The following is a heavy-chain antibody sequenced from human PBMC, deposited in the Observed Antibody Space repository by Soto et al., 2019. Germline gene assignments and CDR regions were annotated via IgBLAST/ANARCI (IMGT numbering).Heavy chain of an antibody. D-gene: IGHD3-22*01. Sequence: QVHLMQSGAEVKKPGSSVKVSCKASGGTFGSDAITWVRQAPGQGLEWVGRIIPIFGTTNYEQNLQGRVTISADKSTLTYYIELHRLTSDDTALYYCARDRTDSGYYTNWLDPWGQGTQVTVSS. CDR1: GGTFGSDA. CDR2: IIPIFGTT. J-gene: IGHJ5*02. V-gene: IGHV1-69*06. CDR3: ARDRTDSGYYTNWLDP.